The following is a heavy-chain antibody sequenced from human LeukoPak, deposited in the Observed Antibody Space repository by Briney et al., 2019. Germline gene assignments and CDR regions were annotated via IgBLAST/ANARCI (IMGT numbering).Heavy chain of an antibody. CDR1: GFTFSSYW. J-gene: IGHJ4*02. CDR3: ARDKSCSSTSCQKYYFDY. V-gene: IGHV3-7*03. D-gene: IGHD2-2*01. Sequence: PGGSLRLSCAASGFTFSSYWVSWVRQAPGEGLEWVGNIKKDGSEKYYVDSVKGRFTISRDNAKNSLYLQMNSLRAEDAAIYYCARDKSCSSTSCQKYYFDYWGQGTLVTVSS. CDR2: IKKDGSEK.